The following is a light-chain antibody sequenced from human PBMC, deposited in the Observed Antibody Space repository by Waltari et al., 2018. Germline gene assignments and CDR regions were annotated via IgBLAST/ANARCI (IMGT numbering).Light chain of an antibody. V-gene: IGLV3-21*02. CDR1: NIGSKS. Sequence: SYVLTQPPSVSVAPGHTATITCGGDNIGSKSVHWYQTKPGQAPVLVIFDDSDRLSGIPERLSGSNSDNTATLSINRVEAGDEADYYCQVWDSSSDHWLFGGGTELTVL. CDR3: QVWDSSSDHWL. CDR2: DDS. J-gene: IGLJ3*02.